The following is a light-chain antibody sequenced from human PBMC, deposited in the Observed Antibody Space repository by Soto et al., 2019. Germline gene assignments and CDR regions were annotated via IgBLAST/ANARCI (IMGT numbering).Light chain of an antibody. CDR1: SSDIGRFEY. CDR2: GVT. J-gene: IGLJ3*02. Sequence: QSALTQPRSVSGSPGQSVTISCTGTSSDIGRFEYVSWYQHHPGKAPKLVISGVTHRSSGISARFSGSKSGNTASLTISGLQPEDEADYYCASYTSSTTQVFGGGTQLTVL. V-gene: IGLV2-14*01. CDR3: ASYTSSTTQV.